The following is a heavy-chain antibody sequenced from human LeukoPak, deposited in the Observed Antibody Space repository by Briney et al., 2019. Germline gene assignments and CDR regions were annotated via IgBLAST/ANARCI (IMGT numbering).Heavy chain of an antibody. Sequence: PGESLRLSCAASGFDFATYWMFWVRQAPGKGLVWVAQINSDGSGATYGDSAKGRFSISRDNAKNTLFLYMSGLRAEDTAVYYCARGTSTAPGIDYWGQGTLVAVSS. CDR3: ARGTSTAPGIDY. CDR1: GFDFATYW. V-gene: IGHV3-74*01. D-gene: IGHD6-13*01. J-gene: IGHJ4*02. CDR2: INSDGSGA.